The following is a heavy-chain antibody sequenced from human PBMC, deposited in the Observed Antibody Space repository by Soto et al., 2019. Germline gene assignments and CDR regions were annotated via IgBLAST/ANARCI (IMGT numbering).Heavy chain of an antibody. CDR1: GFTVNGKRY. CDR2: LYRTDGT. V-gene: IGHV3-53*01. J-gene: IGHJ3*01. CDR3: ATWLQHEHAFDV. D-gene: IGHD5-12*01. Sequence: PGGSLRLSCVASGFTVNGKRYITWVRQAPGKGLEWVSGLYRTDGTYYADSVKGRFTVSLDNSKNTVYLQMNSLRPEDTALYYWATWLQHEHAFDVWGPGTMVTVSS.